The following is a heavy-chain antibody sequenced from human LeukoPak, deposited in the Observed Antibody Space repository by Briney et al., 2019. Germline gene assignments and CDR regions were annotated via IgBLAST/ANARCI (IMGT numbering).Heavy chain of an antibody. CDR1: GSRFTYYF. D-gene: IGHD2-15*01. J-gene: IGHJ5*02. V-gene: IGHV1-2*02. CDR2: INPDSGDT. CDR3: ARRRIRWFDP. Sequence: ASVKVSFKASGSRFTYYFMHWVRQAPGQGLEWMGWINPDSGDTNYAQKFQGRVTMTRDTSISTAYMELSRLSSDDTAVHYCARRRIRWFDPCGQGTLVTVSS.